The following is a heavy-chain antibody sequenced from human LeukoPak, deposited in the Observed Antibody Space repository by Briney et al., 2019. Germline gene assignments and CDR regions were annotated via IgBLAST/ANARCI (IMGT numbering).Heavy chain of an antibody. V-gene: IGHV3-23*01. D-gene: IGHD6-19*01. CDR1: GFTFSSYA. CDR3: AKARRYSSGWLGGFDY. CDR2: ISGSGGST. J-gene: IGHJ4*02. Sequence: GGSLRLSCAASGFTFSSYAMSWVRQAPGKGLEWVSAISGSGGSTYYADSVKGRFTISRDNSKNTLYPQMNSLRAEDTAVYYCAKARRYSSGWLGGFDYWGQGTLVTVSS.